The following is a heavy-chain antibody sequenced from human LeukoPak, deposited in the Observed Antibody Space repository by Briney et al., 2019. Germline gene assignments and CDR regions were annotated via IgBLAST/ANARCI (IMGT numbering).Heavy chain of an antibody. D-gene: IGHD6-13*01. J-gene: IGHJ4*02. CDR1: GYTFTSYG. V-gene: IGHV1-18*01. Sequence: GASVKVSCKASGYTFTSYGLSWVRQAPGQGLEWMGWISDSNNKTNYAQKLQGRVTMTTDTSTTTAYMELRSLRSDDTAVYYCARDPLYSSNWYVVPDYWGQGTLVTVSS. CDR3: ARDPLYSSNWYVVPDY. CDR2: ISDSNNKT.